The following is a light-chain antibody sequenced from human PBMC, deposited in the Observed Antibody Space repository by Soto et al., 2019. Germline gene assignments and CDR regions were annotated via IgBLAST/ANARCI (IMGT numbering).Light chain of an antibody. CDR2: GAS. V-gene: IGKV3-20*01. Sequence: EIVLTQSPGTLSLSPGERATLSFRASQSVSSNYLAWYQQKPGQSPRLLIYGASTRATGIPDRFRGSGSGTDFTLTISRLEPEDFAVYYCQQYGTSPWTFGQGTKVDIK. J-gene: IGKJ1*01. CDR3: QQYGTSPWT. CDR1: QSVSSNY.